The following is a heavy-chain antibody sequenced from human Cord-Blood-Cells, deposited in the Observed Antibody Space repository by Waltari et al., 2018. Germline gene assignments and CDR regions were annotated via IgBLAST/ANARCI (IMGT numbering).Heavy chain of an antibody. CDR3: ASSSSSYYFDY. Sequence: QVQLQQWGAGLLKPSETLSLTCAVYGGSFSGNYWSWIRQPPGKGLEWIGEINHSGSTNYNPSLKSRVTISVDTSKNQFSLKLSSVTAADTAVYYCASSSSSYYFDYWGQGTLVTVSS. CDR2: INHSGST. J-gene: IGHJ4*02. V-gene: IGHV4-34*01. CDR1: GGSFSGNY. D-gene: IGHD6-6*01.